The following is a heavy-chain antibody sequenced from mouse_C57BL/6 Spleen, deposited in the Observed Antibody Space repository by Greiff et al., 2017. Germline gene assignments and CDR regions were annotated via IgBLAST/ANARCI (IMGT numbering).Heavy chain of an antibody. J-gene: IGHJ3*01. V-gene: IGHV1-26*01. Sequence: EVQLQQSGPELVKPGASVKISCKASGYTFTDYYMNWVKQSHGKSLEWIGDINPNNGGTSYNQKFKGKATLTVDKSSSTAYMELRSLTSEDSAVYYCASVGISYYYSFAYWGQGTLVTVSA. CDR3: ASVGISYYYSFAY. CDR1: GYTFTDYY. D-gene: IGHD1-1*01. CDR2: INPNNGGT.